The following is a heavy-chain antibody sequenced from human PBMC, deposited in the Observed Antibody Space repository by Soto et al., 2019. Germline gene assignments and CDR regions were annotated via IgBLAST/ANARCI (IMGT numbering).Heavy chain of an antibody. V-gene: IGHV3-64D*06. J-gene: IGHJ6*02. CDR3: VKDHHKGMLGGDYYYGLDV. Sequence: HPGGSLRLSCSASGFTFSTYAMHWVRQAPGKGLEYVSAISGYGGTTYHAEPVKGRFTISRDNSKNTLYLQMSSLRPEDAAVYYCVKDHHKGMLGGDYYYGLDVWGQGTTATVSS. D-gene: IGHD1-26*01. CDR2: ISGYGGTT. CDR1: GFTFSTYA.